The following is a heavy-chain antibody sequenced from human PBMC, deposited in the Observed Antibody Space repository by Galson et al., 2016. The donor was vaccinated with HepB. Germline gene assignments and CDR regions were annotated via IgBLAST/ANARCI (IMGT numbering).Heavy chain of an antibody. D-gene: IGHD3-3*01. Sequence: SLRLSCAASGFTFSSYGMHWVRQAPGKGLEWVADIWYDGSNKYYADSVKGRFTISRDNSKNTLYLQMNSLRAEDTAVYYCAKTYYDFWSGYDYYYGMDVWGQGTTVTVSS. J-gene: IGHJ6*02. CDR3: AKTYYDFWSGYDYYYGMDV. CDR2: IWYDGSNK. V-gene: IGHV3-33*06. CDR1: GFTFSSYG.